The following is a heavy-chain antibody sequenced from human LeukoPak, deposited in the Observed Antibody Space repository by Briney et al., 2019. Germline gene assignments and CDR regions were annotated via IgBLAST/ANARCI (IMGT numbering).Heavy chain of an antibody. J-gene: IGHJ4*02. Sequence: SETLSLTCTVSGGPISSTTCYWGWVRQPPGKGLEWIGSMYKNVITYYNPSLESRVTISVDMSKSQFSLKLNSVTAADTAVYYCVRRLASGDYHPLGWGQGTLVPVSS. CDR1: GGPISSTTCY. D-gene: IGHD1-26*01. CDR2: MYKNVIT. CDR3: VRRLASGDYHPLG. V-gene: IGHV4-39*01.